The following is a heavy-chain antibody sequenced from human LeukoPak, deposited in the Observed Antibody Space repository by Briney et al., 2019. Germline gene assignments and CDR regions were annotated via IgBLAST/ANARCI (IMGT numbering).Heavy chain of an antibody. CDR2: INHSGST. D-gene: IGHD3-10*01. CDR1: GGSFSGYY. CDR3: ARDLWFGESRVDYYGMDV. V-gene: IGHV4-34*01. J-gene: IGHJ6*02. Sequence: SETLSLTCAVYGGSFSGYYWSWIRQPPGKGLEWIGEINHSGSTNYNPSLKSRVTISVDTSKNQFSLKLSSVTAADTAVCYCARDLWFGESRVDYYGMDVWGQGTTVTVSS.